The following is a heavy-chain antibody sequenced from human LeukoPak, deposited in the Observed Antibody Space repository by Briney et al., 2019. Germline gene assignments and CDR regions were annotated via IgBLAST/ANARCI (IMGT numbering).Heavy chain of an antibody. J-gene: IGHJ4*02. Sequence: SETLSLTCAVYGGSFSGYYWSWIRQPPGKGLEWIGEINHSGSTNYNPSLKSRVTISVDTSKNQFSLKLSSVTAADTAVYYCASGRDGYNYYFDYWGQGTLFTVSS. V-gene: IGHV4-34*01. CDR3: ASGRDGYNYYFDY. CDR2: INHSGST. CDR1: GGSFSGYY. D-gene: IGHD5-24*01.